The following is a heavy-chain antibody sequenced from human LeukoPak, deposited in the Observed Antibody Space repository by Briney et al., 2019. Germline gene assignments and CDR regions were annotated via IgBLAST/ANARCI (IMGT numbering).Heavy chain of an antibody. CDR3: ARQNEDIVVVPAATPYYYYYMDV. Sequence: PGGSLSLSYAASGFAFEDHGMIWVRQAPGKGLDRISCITWNGGSTTYADSVKGRFTISRDNAKNSLYLQMNVLRAEATALYYCARQNEDIVVVPAATPYYYYYMDVWGKGTTVTVSS. D-gene: IGHD2-2*01. CDR1: GFAFEDHG. V-gene: IGHV3-20*03. J-gene: IGHJ6*03. CDR2: ITWNGGST.